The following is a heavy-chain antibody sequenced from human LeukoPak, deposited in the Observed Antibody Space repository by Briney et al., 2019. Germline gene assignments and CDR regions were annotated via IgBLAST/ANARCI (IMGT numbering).Heavy chain of an antibody. CDR1: GFTFSDYY. J-gene: IGHJ4*02. D-gene: IGHD6-13*01. V-gene: IGHV3-11*06. CDR3: ARLAAADYYFDY. Sequence: GGSLRLSCAASGFTFSDYYMSWIRQAPGKGLEWVSYISSSRSYTNYADSVKGRFTISRDNAKNPLYLQMNSLRAEDTAVYYCARLAAADYYFDYWGQGTLVTVSS. CDR2: ISSSRSYT.